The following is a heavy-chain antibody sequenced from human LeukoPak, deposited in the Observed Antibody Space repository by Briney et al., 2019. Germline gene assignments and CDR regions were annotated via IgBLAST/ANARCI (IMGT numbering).Heavy chain of an antibody. Sequence: RASETLSLTCDVSGDSISSGGYSWSWVRQPPGKGLEWIAYIYSSGRSYYNPSTQSRVTISIDTSKNEFSLKVTSVTAADTAVYYCARGKRGLYYYYSNGYYPFDYWGQGTLVTVS. CDR2: IYSSGRS. D-gene: IGHD3-22*01. CDR3: ARGKRGLYYYYSNGYYPFDY. V-gene: IGHV4-30-4*07. CDR1: GDSISSGGYS. J-gene: IGHJ4*02.